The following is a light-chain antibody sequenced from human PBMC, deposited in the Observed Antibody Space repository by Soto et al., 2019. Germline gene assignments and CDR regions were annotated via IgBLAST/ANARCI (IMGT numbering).Light chain of an antibody. CDR3: QQYNDWPLT. J-gene: IGKJ4*01. Sequence: EIVMTQSPATLSVSPGEGATLSCRASQSVSTNLAWYQQKPGQAPRLLIDGASSRATGIPARFGGSGSGTEFTLTISSLQSEDFAVYFCQQYNDWPLTFGGGTKVEVK. V-gene: IGKV3D-15*01. CDR1: QSVSTN. CDR2: GAS.